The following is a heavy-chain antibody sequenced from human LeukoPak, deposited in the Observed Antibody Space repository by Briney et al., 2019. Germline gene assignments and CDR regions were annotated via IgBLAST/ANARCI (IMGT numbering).Heavy chain of an antibody. CDR3: AELGITMIGGV. Sequence: GGSLRLSCVASGFILSTSEMNWVRQAPGKGLEWVSFIASDGTIYYADSVKGRFTLSRDDAKNSLYLQMNGLRAEDTAVYYCAELGITMIGGVWGKGTTVTISS. J-gene: IGHJ6*04. D-gene: IGHD3-10*02. CDR1: GFILSTSE. V-gene: IGHV3-48*03. CDR2: IASDGTI.